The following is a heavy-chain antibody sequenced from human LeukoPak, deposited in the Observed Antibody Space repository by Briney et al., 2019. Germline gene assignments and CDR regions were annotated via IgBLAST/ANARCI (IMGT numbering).Heavy chain of an antibody. Sequence: GASVKVSCKASGYTFTGYYMLWVRQAPGQGLEWMGWINPNSGGTNYAQKFQGRVTMTRDTSTSTVYMELSSLRSEDTAVYYCARGTRRGYSGYDFAALLDYWGQGTLVTVSS. D-gene: IGHD5-12*01. J-gene: IGHJ4*02. CDR2: INPNSGGT. CDR1: GYTFTGYY. V-gene: IGHV1-2*02. CDR3: ARGTRRGYSGYDFAALLDY.